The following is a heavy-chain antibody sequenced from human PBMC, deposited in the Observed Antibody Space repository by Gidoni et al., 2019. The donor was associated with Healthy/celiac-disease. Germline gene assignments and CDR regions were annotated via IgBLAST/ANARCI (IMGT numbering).Heavy chain of an antibody. Sequence: QVQLVQSGAEVKKPGSSVKVSCKASGGTFSSYAISWVRQAPGQGLEWMGGIIPICGTANYAQKFQGRVTITADESTSTAYMELSSLRSEDTAVYYCAASASGALLQQLGWFDPWGQGTLVTVSS. CDR1: GGTFSSYA. J-gene: IGHJ5*02. CDR2: IIPICGTA. V-gene: IGHV1-69*01. D-gene: IGHD6-13*01. CDR3: AASASGALLQQLGWFDP.